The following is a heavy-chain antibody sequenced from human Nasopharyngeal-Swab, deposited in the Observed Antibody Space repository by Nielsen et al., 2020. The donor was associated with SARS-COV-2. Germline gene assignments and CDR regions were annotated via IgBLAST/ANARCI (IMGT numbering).Heavy chain of an antibody. D-gene: IGHD3-22*01. V-gene: IGHV3-73*01. CDR3: ARVEGDSSGYNTVYWYFDL. CDR2: MRSKANNYAT. Sequence: GESLKISCAASGFTFSGSAMYWVRQASGKGLEWVGRMRSKANNYATAYAASVRGRFTISRDDSKNTAYLQMDSLKTEDTAVYYCARVEGDSSGYNTVYWYFDLWGRGTLVTVSS. J-gene: IGHJ2*01. CDR1: GFTFSGSA.